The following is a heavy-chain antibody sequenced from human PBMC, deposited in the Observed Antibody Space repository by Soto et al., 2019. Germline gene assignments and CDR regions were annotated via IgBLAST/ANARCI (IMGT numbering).Heavy chain of an antibody. CDR1: RFTSGSMP. J-gene: IGHJ3*02. D-gene: IGHD3-22*01. V-gene: IGHV3-7*01. CDR3: VMIGRSERSSLI. Sequence: LRLYCADSRFTSGSMPRTEARHASGHGLERMANIKPDGSEKIYGHSVKGRFTIFRDNAKNSLYLQMNSLRAEDSAVYYFVMIGRSERSSLIWSQGTMVSVS. CDR2: IKPDGSEK.